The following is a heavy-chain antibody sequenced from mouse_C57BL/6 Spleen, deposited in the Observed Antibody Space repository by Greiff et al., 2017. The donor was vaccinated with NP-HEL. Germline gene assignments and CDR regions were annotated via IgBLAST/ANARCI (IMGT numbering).Heavy chain of an antibody. CDR1: GYTFTDYE. V-gene: IGHV1-15*01. J-gene: IGHJ3*01. D-gene: IGHD4-1*01. Sequence: VQLQQSGAELVRPGASVTLSCKASGYTFTDYEMHWVKQTPVHGLEWIGAIDPETGGTAYNQKFKGKAILTADKSSSTAYMELRSLTSEDSAVYYCTRQNWDRFAYWGQGTLVTVSA. CDR2: IDPETGGT. CDR3: TRQNWDRFAY.